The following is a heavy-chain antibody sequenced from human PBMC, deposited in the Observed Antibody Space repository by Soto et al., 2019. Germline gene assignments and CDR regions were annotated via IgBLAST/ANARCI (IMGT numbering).Heavy chain of an antibody. J-gene: IGHJ4*02. CDR1: GFSFGDYA. Sequence: PGGSLRLSCTASGFSFGDYAVSWFRQAPGKGLEWVGFIGSRAYGATTEYAASVRGRLTISRDDSKNIAYQQLNSLTTEDTAVYYCTRDKHYRTGWYIDSWGQGT. V-gene: IGHV3-49*03. CDR2: IGSRAYGATT. D-gene: IGHD6-19*01. CDR3: TRDKHYRTGWYIDS.